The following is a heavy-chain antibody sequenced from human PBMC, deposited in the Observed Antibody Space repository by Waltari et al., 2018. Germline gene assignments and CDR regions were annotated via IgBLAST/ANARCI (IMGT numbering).Heavy chain of an antibody. J-gene: IGHJ6*02. D-gene: IGHD2-15*01. CDR3: ARDQVVVAATLGYYYYGMDV. Sequence: QVQLVQSGAEVKKPGASVKVSCKASGYTFPGYYIHWVRQATGQGLEWMGRINPSSGGTNYAQKFQGRVTMTRDTSISTAYMELSRLRSDDTAVYYCARDQVVVAATLGYYYYGMDVWGQGTTVTVSS. CDR1: GYTFPGYY. CDR2: INPSSGGT. V-gene: IGHV1-2*06.